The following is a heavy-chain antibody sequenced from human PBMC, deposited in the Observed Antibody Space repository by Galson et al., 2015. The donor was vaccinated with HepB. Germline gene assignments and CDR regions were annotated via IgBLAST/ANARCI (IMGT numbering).Heavy chain of an antibody. CDR2: TYYRSKWYN. CDR1: GDSVSSNIDA. CDR3: ARERDLRDPNYYYHYMDV. Sequence: CAISGDSVSSNIDAWTWIRQSPSRGLEWPGRTYYRSKWYNDYAPSLKSRITINADVSKNRFSLQLNSVTPEDTAVYYCARERDLRDPNYYYHYMDVWGKGTTVTVSS. V-gene: IGHV6-1*01. D-gene: IGHD3-16*01. J-gene: IGHJ6*03.